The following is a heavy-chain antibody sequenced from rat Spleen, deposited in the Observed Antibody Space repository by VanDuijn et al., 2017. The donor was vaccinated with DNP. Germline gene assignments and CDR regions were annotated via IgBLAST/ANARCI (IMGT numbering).Heavy chain of an antibody. Sequence: EVQLQESGPGLVKPSQSLSLTCSVTGHSITNSYRWNWIRKFPGNKLEWMGYVNSAGNTRYNPSLKSRISITRDISKNQFFLQVDSVTAEDTATYYCASTQYSGDVNLFAYWGPGTLVSVSS. CDR1: GHSITNSYR. V-gene: IGHV3-3*01. CDR2: VNSAGNT. D-gene: IGHD1-1*01. CDR3: ASTQYSGDVNLFAY. J-gene: IGHJ3*01.